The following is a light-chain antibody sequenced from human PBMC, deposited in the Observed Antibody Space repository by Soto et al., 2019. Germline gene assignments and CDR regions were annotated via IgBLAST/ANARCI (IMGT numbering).Light chain of an antibody. CDR1: QSVSNY. Sequence: EVVLTQSPATLSLSPGERATLSCRASQSVSNYLAWYQQRRGQAPRLLIYDASNRATGIPARFSGSGYGTDITLTISSLEPEDFAVYYCQQHNNWITFGQGTRLEIK. CDR2: DAS. J-gene: IGKJ5*01. CDR3: QQHNNWIT. V-gene: IGKV3-11*01.